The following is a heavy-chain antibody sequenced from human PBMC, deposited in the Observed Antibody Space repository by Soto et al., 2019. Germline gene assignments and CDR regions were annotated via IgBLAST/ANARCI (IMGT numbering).Heavy chain of an antibody. CDR1: GYSFPSYW. J-gene: IGHJ5*02. CDR3: ARHGQLALFDQ. CDR2: IDPSDSYI. V-gene: IGHV5-10-1*01. Sequence: GESLKISCQGSGYSFPSYWISWVRQMPGKGLQWMGRIDPSDSYINYSPSFEGHVNISIDKSINTAYLQWSSLKASDTAIYYCARHGQLALFDQWGQGTLVTVSS. D-gene: IGHD6-6*01.